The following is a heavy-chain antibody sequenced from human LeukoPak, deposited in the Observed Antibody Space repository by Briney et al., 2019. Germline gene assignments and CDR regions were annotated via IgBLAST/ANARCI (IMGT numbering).Heavy chain of an antibody. V-gene: IGHV3-33*01. CDR1: GYTLTELS. CDR3: AREMAAAGMFNY. J-gene: IGHJ4*02. Sequence: SCKVSGYTLTELSMHWVRQAPGKGLEWVAVIWYDGSNKYYADSVKGRFTISRDNSKNTLYLQMNSLRAEDTAVYYCAREMAAAGMFNYWGQGTLVTVSS. D-gene: IGHD6-13*01. CDR2: IWYDGSNK.